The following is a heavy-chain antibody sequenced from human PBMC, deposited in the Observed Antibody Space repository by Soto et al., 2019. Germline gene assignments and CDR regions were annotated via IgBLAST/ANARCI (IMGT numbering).Heavy chain of an antibody. D-gene: IGHD5-12*01. Sequence: DVQLVESGGGLVQPGRSLRLSCAASGFTFDDYAMHWVRQAPGKGLEWVSGISWNSGSIGYADSVKGRFTISRDNAKNSLYLQMNSLRAEDTALYYCARGGYDTYSFDYWGQGTLVTVSS. J-gene: IGHJ4*02. CDR1: GFTFDDYA. V-gene: IGHV3-9*01. CDR3: ARGGYDTYSFDY. CDR2: ISWNSGSI.